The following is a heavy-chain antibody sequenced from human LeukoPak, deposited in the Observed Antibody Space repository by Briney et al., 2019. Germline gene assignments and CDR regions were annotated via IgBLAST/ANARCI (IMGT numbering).Heavy chain of an antibody. CDR2: IYYSGST. V-gene: IGHV4-59*08. CDR3: ARHPGGNYYDSSGYGWFDP. CDR1: GGSISSYY. D-gene: IGHD3-22*01. J-gene: IGHJ5*02. Sequence: SETLSLTCTVSGGSISSYYWSWIRQPPGKGLEWIGYIYYSGSTNYNPSLKSRVTISVDTSKNQFSLKLSSVTAADTAVYYCARHPGGNYYDSSGYGWFDPWGQGTLVTVSS.